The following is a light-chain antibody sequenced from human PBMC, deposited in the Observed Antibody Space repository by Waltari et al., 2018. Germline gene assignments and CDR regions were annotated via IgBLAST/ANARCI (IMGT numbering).Light chain of an antibody. CDR3: QQYNLWPLT. CDR1: QTISTN. Sequence: EIVMTQSPGTLSVSPWERATLSCRASQTISTNLAWYQQKPGQAPSLLIFGASTRATGIPARFSGSGSGTEFTLTISSLQSEDFAIYYCQQYNLWPLTFGGGTTVEI. CDR2: GAS. J-gene: IGKJ4*01. V-gene: IGKV3-15*01.